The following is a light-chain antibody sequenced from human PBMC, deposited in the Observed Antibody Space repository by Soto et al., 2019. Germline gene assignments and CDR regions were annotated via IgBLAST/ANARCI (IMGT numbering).Light chain of an antibody. CDR1: QSVSSY. V-gene: IGKV3-11*01. Sequence: EIVLTQSPATLSLSPGERATLSCRASQSVSSYLAWYQQKPGQAPRLLIYDASNRATGIPARFSGSGSGTDFTLTISSLETEDFAVYDCQQRSNWLWTFGQGTKVEIK. CDR3: QQRSNWLWT. J-gene: IGKJ1*01. CDR2: DAS.